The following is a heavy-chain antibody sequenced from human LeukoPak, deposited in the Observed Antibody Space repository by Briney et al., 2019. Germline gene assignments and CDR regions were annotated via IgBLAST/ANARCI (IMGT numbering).Heavy chain of an antibody. Sequence: QPGGSLRLSCAASGFTFSSYSMNWVRQAPGKGLEWVSYISSRSSTIYYADSVKGRFTISRDNAKNSLYLQMNSLRVEDTAVYFCASQAGYSSGWAPVYWGQGTPVTVSS. D-gene: IGHD6-19*01. CDR1: GFTFSSYS. J-gene: IGHJ4*02. V-gene: IGHV3-48*04. CDR2: ISSRSSTI. CDR3: ASQAGYSSGWAPVY.